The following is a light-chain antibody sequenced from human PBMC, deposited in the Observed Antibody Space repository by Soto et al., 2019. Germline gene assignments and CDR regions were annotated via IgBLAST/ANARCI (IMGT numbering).Light chain of an antibody. CDR2: DAS. CDR1: QSVSSY. J-gene: IGKJ4*01. Sequence: ESVLTQSPATRSLSPGERATLSCRASQSVSSYLAWYQQKPGQAPRLLIYDASNRATGIPARFSGSGSGTDFTLTISSLEPEDFAVYYCQQRSNWPPRVTFGGGTKVDIK. V-gene: IGKV3-11*01. CDR3: QQRSNWPPRVT.